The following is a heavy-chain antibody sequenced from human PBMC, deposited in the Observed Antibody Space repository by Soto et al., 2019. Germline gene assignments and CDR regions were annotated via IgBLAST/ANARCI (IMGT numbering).Heavy chain of an antibody. D-gene: IGHD3-22*01. CDR2: INPNSGGT. CDR1: GYTFTSYY. J-gene: IGHJ6*02. CDR3: ARDRGDSSGYYRTGYYGMDV. V-gene: IGHV1-2*04. Sequence: ASVNVSCKSSGYTFTSYYLHWVRQSPGQDLEWMGWINPNSGGTNYAQKFQGWVTMTRDTSISTAYMELSRLRSDDTAVYYCARDRGDSSGYYRTGYYGMDVWGQGTTVTVSS.